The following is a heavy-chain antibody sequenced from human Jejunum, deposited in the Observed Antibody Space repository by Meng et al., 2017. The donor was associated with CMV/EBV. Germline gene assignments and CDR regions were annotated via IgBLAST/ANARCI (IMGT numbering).Heavy chain of an antibody. CDR1: GFTFSSYW. J-gene: IGHJ4*02. CDR3: GDFEVG. Sequence: LKISCATSGFTFSSYWMHWVRQAPGKGLVWVSSIKNDGSFTACADSVKGRFTVSRDNAKNTVYLQMNSLTVEDAAVYYCGDFEVGWGQGTLVTVSS. D-gene: IGHD1-26*01. V-gene: IGHV3-74*01. CDR2: IKNDGSFT.